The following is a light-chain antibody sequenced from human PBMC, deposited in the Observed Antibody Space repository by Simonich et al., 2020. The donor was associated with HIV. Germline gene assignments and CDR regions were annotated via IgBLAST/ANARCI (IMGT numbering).Light chain of an antibody. CDR1: SGSVSSGYY. Sequence: QTVVTQEPSFSVSPGGTVTLTCALSSGSVSSGYYPSWYQQTPGQAPRTLIYNTNILSSGVPDRFSGSILGNKAALTITGAQADDEADYYCVLYMSSGISVFGGGTKLTVL. CDR3: VLYMSSGISV. J-gene: IGLJ2*01. CDR2: NTN. V-gene: IGLV8-61*01.